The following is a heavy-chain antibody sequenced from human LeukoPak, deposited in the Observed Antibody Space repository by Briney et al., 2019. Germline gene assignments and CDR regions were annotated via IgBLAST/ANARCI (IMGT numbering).Heavy chain of an antibody. CDR3: ARAYCGGDCPNYYYGMDV. CDR2: IYYSGST. J-gene: IGHJ6*02. D-gene: IGHD2-21*02. CDR1: GGSISSYY. Sequence: SETLSLTCTVSGGSISSYYWSWIRQPPGKGLEWIGYIYYSGSTNYNPSLKSRVTISVDTSKNQFSLKLSSVTAADTAVYYCARAYCGGDCPNYYYGMDVWGQGTTVTVSS. V-gene: IGHV4-59*01.